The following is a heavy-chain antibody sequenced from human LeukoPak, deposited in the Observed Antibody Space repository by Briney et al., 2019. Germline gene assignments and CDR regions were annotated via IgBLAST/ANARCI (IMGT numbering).Heavy chain of an antibody. J-gene: IGHJ4*02. CDR2: ISSDGSST. Sequence: GGSLTLSCAPSRFTFSSYWMHCVRPAPRKKLVGVSRISSDGSSTSYADSVEGRCTISRDNAKNTLYLQMNSLRAEDTAVYYCASEQWLVRKGYDYWGRGTLVTVSS. D-gene: IGHD6-19*01. CDR1: RFTFSSYW. V-gene: IGHV3-74*01. CDR3: ASEQWLVRKGYDY.